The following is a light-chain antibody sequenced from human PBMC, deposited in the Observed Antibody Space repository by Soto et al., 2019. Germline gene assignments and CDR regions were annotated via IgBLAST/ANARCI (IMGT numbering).Light chain of an antibody. CDR1: QSVSSY. CDR3: QQRSNWPRGIT. J-gene: IGKJ5*01. CDR2: DAS. Sequence: EILLTHSPSTLSLSKGERATLSCRASQSVSSYLAWYQQKPGQAPRLLIYDASNRATGIPARFSGSGSGTDFTLTISSLEPEDFAVYYCQQRSNWPRGITFGQGTRLEIK. V-gene: IGKV3-11*01.